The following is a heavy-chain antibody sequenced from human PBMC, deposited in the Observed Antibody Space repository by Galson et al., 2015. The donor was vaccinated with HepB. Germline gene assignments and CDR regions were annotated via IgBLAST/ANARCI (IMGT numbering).Heavy chain of an antibody. CDR2: LYPGDSQT. Sequence: QPGASVEKPGDSLTISSQGSGYAIGIDWISCVRQMLGKSLEGMGMLYPGDSQTQYSQSFPGKGCISDGRSISTAYFQWTNLKASDYVTNYCARRRGSGGDCYNPIYYRVDVWGQGTMVTVSS. CDR3: ARRRGSGGDCYNPIYYRVDV. V-gene: IGHV5-51*03. D-gene: IGHD2-21*01. CDR1: GYAIGIDW. J-gene: IGHJ6*02.